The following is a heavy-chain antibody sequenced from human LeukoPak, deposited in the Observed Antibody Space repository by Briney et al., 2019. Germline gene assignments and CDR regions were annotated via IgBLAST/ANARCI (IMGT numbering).Heavy chain of an antibody. CDR3: ARDRGGSYDYWFDP. Sequence: PSETLSLTCTVYGDSISSSSYSWGWIRQPPGKGLEWIGSIYYNGSTKYNRSLKSQFTISVDTSKNQFSLKLSSVTAADTAVYYCARDRGGSYDYWFDPWGQGTLVTVSS. CDR1: GDSISSSSYS. D-gene: IGHD5-12*01. J-gene: IGHJ5*02. V-gene: IGHV4-39*07. CDR2: IYYNGST.